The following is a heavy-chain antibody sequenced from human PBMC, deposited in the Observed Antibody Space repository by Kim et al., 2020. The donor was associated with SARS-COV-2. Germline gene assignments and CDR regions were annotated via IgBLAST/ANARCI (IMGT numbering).Heavy chain of an antibody. CDR3: AREGAVTTGNWFDP. J-gene: IGHJ5*02. D-gene: IGHD4-17*01. Sequence: YAQKLQGRVTMTTDTSTSTAYMGLRSLRSDDTAVYYCAREGAVTTGNWFDPWGQGTLVTVSS. V-gene: IGHV1-18*01.